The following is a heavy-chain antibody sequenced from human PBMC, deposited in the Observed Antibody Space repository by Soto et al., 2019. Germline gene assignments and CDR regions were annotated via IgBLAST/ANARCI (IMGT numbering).Heavy chain of an antibody. V-gene: IGHV4-61*01. CDR2: KYYSGSS. D-gene: IGHD1-26*01. Sequence: ETLSLTCTVSGGSVSRGSYHWSWIRQPPGKGLEWMGSKYYSGSSNYNPSPKSRVTISVDTSNNQFSLKLRSVTAADTAVYYCARFTVRAEYFFDSWGQGTLVTVSS. CDR3: ARFTVRAEYFFDS. J-gene: IGHJ4*02. CDR1: GGSVSRGSYH.